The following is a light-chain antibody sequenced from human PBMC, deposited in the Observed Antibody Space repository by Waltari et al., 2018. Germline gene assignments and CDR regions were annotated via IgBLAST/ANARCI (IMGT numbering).Light chain of an antibody. Sequence: DIQMSQSPSTLSASVGGSVTISCRASQYIAYWVAWYQKKPGKAPKLLMYRASNLESGVPSRFSGSGSGTEFALTISGLQPDDFATYYCQQYSSFPLTFGGGTNVEIK. J-gene: IGKJ4*01. CDR2: RAS. CDR1: QYIAYW. CDR3: QQYSSFPLT. V-gene: IGKV1-5*03.